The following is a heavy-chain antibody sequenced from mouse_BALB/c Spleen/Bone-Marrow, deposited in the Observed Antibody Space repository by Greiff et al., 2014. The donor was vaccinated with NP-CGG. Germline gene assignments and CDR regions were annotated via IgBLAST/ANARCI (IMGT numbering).Heavy chain of an antibody. V-gene: IGHV6-6*02. Sequence: EVMLVESGGGLVQPGGSMKLSCVASGFTFSNYWTNWVRQSPEKGLEWVAEIRLKSNNYATHYAESVKGRFTISRDDSKSSVYLQMNNLRPEDTGIYYCTRSLRLFDYWGQGTTLTVSS. CDR1: GFTFSNYW. CDR3: TRSLRLFDY. J-gene: IGHJ2*01. CDR2: IRLKSNNYAT. D-gene: IGHD1-1*01.